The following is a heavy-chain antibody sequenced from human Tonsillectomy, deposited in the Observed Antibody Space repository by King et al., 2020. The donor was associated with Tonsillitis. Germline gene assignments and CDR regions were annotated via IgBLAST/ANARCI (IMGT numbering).Heavy chain of an antibody. D-gene: IGHD2-15*01. CDR3: ARNRVARYMDV. CDR2: IYYDGSA. CDR1: GGSISSGGYY. V-gene: IGHV4-31*03. J-gene: IGHJ6*03. Sequence: VQLQESGPGLVKPSQTLSLTCTASGGSISSGGYYWSWIRQHPGKGLEWIGYIYYDGSAHYNPSLKSRTTISVDTSENQFSLRVSSVTAADTAVYYCARNRVARYMDVWGKGTTVTVSS.